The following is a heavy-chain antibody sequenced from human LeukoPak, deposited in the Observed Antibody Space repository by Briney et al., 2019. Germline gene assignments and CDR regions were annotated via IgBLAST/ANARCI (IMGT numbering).Heavy chain of an antibody. CDR2: IYSSGST. V-gene: IGHV4-4*07. Sequence: SETLSLTCTVTGASITYNFWNWFRQPAGKGLEWIGRIYSSGSTKYNPSLKSRVIMSVDTSKNQFSLNLSSVTATDTAVYFCARDLSGTDAFNVWGQGTMVTVSS. D-gene: IGHD1-14*01. J-gene: IGHJ3*01. CDR3: ARDLSGTDAFNV. CDR1: GASITYNF.